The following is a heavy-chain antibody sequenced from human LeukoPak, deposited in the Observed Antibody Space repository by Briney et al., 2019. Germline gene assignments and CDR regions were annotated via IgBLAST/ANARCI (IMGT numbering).Heavy chain of an antibody. CDR2: INTNTGNP. J-gene: IGHJ5*02. V-gene: IGHV7-4-1*02. Sequence: ASVKVSCKASGYTFTSYAMGWVRQAPGHGLEWMGWINTNTGNPTYAQGFTGRFVFSLDTSVSTAYLQISSLKAEDTAVYYCAREDCSGGSCRFDPWGQGTLVTVSS. CDR3: AREDCSGGSCRFDP. CDR1: GYTFTSYA. D-gene: IGHD2-15*01.